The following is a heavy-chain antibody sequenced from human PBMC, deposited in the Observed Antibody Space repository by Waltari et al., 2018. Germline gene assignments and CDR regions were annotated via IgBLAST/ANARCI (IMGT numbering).Heavy chain of an antibody. CDR3: AKSGHDYIGGSYRQNYFDY. Sequence: QVQLVESGGGVVQPGRSLRLSCAASGFTFSSYAMHWVRQAPGKGLEWVAVISYDGSKKDYADSVKGRFTITRDNAKNTLYLQMNSLRAEDTAVYYCAKSGHDYIGGSYRQNYFDYWGQGTLVTVSS. D-gene: IGHD3-16*02. CDR1: GFTFSSYA. CDR2: ISYDGSKK. J-gene: IGHJ4*02. V-gene: IGHV3-30-3*01.